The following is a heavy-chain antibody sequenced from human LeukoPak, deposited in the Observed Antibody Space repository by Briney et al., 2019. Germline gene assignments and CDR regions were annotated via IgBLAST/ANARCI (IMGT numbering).Heavy chain of an antibody. CDR1: GGSISSYY. CDR2: IYYSGST. Sequence: SETLSLTCTVSGGSISSYYWSWIRQPPGKGLEWIGYIYYSGSTHYNPSLKSRVTISVDTSKNQFSLKLSSVTAADTAVYYCARDLLNEGNHLDYWGQGTLVTVSS. J-gene: IGHJ4*02. D-gene: IGHD4-23*01. CDR3: ARDLLNEGNHLDY. V-gene: IGHV4-59*12.